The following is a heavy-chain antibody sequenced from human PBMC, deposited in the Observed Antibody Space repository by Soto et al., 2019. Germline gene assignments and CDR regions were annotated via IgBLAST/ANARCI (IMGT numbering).Heavy chain of an antibody. CDR3: ARRSSAYYGAPFDY. Sequence: SETLSHTCTVSGGSISPYYWSWIRQPPGKGPEYIGYIYYSGSTNYHPSLKSRVTLSVDTSMNQFSLKVVSVTAADTAVYYCARRSSAYYGAPFDYWGLGIPVTVSS. CDR1: GGSISPYY. D-gene: IGHD1-26*01. V-gene: IGHV4-59*08. CDR2: IYYSGST. J-gene: IGHJ4*02.